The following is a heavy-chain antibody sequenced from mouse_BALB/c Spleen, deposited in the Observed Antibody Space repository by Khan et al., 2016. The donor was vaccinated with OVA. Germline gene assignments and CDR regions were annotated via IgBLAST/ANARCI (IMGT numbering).Heavy chain of an antibody. CDR1: GFSLTGYG. J-gene: IGHJ4*01. V-gene: IGHV2-6-7*01. Sequence: QMQLEESGPGLVAPSQSLSITCTVSGFSLTGYGVNWVRQPPGKGLEWLGMIWGDGSTDYNSALKSRLNLTKDNSKSQVFLKMNSLQTDDTARYYCARAYYGNYREAMDYWGQGTSVTGSS. D-gene: IGHD2-10*01. CDR2: IWGDGST. CDR3: ARAYYGNYREAMDY.